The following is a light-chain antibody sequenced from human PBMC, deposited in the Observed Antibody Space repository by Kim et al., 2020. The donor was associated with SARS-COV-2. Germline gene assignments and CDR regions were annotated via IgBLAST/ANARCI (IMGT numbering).Light chain of an antibody. J-gene: IGKJ1*01. Sequence: ASVGDRVAVTCRTSQGIDNHLAWYQQKPWKAPKLLIFAASTLQSGVPSRFSGSVSGTEFTLTVSSLQPEDFAIYYCQQLNTYPWTFGQGTKVDIK. CDR3: QQLNTYPWT. CDR1: QGIDNH. CDR2: AAS. V-gene: IGKV1-9*01.